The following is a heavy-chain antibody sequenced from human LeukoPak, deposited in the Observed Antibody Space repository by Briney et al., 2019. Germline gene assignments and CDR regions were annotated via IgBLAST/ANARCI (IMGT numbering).Heavy chain of an antibody. J-gene: IGHJ4*02. CDR2: IWYDGSNK. CDR3: AKDRYSYAFEYSDS. Sequence: GKSLRLSCTASGFTFSDYGMHWVRQPPGKGLEWVAIIWYDGSNKKYEDSVKGRFTISRDNSKNTLYLQMNSLRAEDTAVYYCAKDRYSYAFEYSDSWGQGTLVTVSS. V-gene: IGHV3-33*06. D-gene: IGHD5-18*01. CDR1: GFTFSDYG.